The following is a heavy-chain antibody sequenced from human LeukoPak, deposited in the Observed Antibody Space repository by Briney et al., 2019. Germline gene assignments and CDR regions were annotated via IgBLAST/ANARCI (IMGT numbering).Heavy chain of an antibody. CDR1: GGSISSGSYY. CDR2: IYTSGST. Sequence: SQTLSLTCTVSGGSISSGSYYWSWIRQPAGKGLEWIGRIYTSGSTNYDPSLKSRVTISVDTSKNQFSLKLSSVTAADTAVYYCARSWYGDAFDIWGQGTMVTVSS. V-gene: IGHV4-61*02. CDR3: ARSWYGDAFDI. J-gene: IGHJ3*02. D-gene: IGHD2-15*01.